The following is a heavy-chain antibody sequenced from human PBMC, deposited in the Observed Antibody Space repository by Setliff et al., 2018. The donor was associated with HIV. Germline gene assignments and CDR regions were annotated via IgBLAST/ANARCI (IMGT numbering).Heavy chain of an antibody. CDR1: GDSMDNDY. J-gene: IGHJ3*01. CDR3: ARDRDFGGNRDAFDF. D-gene: IGHD3-10*01. V-gene: IGHV4-59*01. CDR2: VHYAGSA. Sequence: TLSLTCSVSGDSMDNDYWSWVRQPPGKGLEWIGFVHYAGSATYNPSLKSRVTISRDRSKKQFSLKVTSVTAADTAVYYCARDRDFGGNRDAFDFWGPGTLVTVSS.